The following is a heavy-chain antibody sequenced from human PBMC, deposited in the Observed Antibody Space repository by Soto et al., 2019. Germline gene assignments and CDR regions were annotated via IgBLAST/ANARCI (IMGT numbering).Heavy chain of an antibody. J-gene: IGHJ4*02. CDR2: MKQDGSET. CDR1: GFTFSGYW. Sequence: PGGSLRLSCAASGFTFSGYWMNWVRQAPGKGLEWVANMKQDGSETYYVDSVKGRFTISRDIAKNSLFLQMNSLRVDDTAVYYCATASRSGFTGYALDNWGQGTQVTVSS. D-gene: IGHD5-12*01. CDR3: ATASRSGFTGYALDN. V-gene: IGHV3-7*01.